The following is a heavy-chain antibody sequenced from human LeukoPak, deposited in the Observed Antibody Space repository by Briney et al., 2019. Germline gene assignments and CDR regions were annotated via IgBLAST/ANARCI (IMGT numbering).Heavy chain of an antibody. Sequence: PGGSLRLSCAASGFTFSSYEMNWVRQAPGKGLEWVSYISSSGSTIYYADSVKGRFTISRDNAKNSLYLQMNSLRAEDTAVYYCARDRRIFGVITIPGWFDPWGQGTLVTVSS. D-gene: IGHD3-3*01. V-gene: IGHV3-48*03. CDR1: GFTFSSYE. CDR2: ISSSGSTI. J-gene: IGHJ5*02. CDR3: ARDRRIFGVITIPGWFDP.